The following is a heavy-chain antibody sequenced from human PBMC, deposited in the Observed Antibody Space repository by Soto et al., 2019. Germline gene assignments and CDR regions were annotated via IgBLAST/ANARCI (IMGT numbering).Heavy chain of an antibody. D-gene: IGHD6-25*01. J-gene: IGHJ1*01. Sequence: SETLSLTCTVSGGSIGSTDSYWSWIRRPPGKGLEWIGYIYYTGGTFYNPSLKSRLTISLETSSNQFSLTLTSVTATDTGIYYCARGGSGWAEYFQHWGQGTLVTAPS. CDR1: GGSIGSTDSY. V-gene: IGHV4-30-4*08. CDR2: IYYTGGT. CDR3: ARGGSGWAEYFQH.